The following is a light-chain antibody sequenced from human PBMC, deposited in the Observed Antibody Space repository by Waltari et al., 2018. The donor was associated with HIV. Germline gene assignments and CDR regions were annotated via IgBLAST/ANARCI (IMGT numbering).Light chain of an antibody. CDR2: DVS. J-gene: IGLJ1*01. V-gene: IGLV2-14*03. CDR1: ISDVGVYNS. CDR3: SSYTSSSPYA. Sequence: QSALTHPASVSGSPGQSITISCTGTISDVGVYNSSSWYQQHPGKAPKLMIYDVSNRPSGVSNRFSGSKSGNTASLTISGLQAEDEADYYCSSYTSSSPYAFGTGTKVTVL.